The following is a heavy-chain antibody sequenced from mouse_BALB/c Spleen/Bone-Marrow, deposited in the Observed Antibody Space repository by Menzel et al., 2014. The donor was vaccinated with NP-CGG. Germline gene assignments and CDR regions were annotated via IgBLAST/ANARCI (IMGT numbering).Heavy chain of an antibody. CDR2: INPGSGGS. V-gene: IGHV1-54*01. CDR1: GYDFTSYL. D-gene: IGHD4-1*01. CDR3: ARNANWLFTY. Sequence: QVQLKESGAEVVRPGTSVKVSCKASGYDFTSYLIEWIKQRPGQGLEWIGVINPGSGGSNYNEKFTGKATLTVDKSSSTAYMRLSSLTSDDSAVYFCARNANWLFTYWGQGALVTVSA. J-gene: IGHJ3*01.